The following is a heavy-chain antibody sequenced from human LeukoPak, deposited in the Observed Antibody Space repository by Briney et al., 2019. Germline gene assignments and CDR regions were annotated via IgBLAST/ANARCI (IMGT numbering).Heavy chain of an antibody. V-gene: IGHV3-74*01. Sequence: GGSLRLSCAASGFTFSSYWMHWVRQAPGKGLVWVSRINSDGSSTSYADSVKGRFTISRDNAKNTLYLQMNSLRAEDTAVYYCATGRVRGVIITSAPVEGVWGKGTTVTVSP. CDR1: GFTFSSYW. J-gene: IGHJ6*04. CDR3: ATGRVRGVIITSAPVEGV. D-gene: IGHD3-10*01. CDR2: INSDGSST.